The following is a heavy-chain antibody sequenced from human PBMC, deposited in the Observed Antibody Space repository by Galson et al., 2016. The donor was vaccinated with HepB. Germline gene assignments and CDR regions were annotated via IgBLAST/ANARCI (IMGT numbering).Heavy chain of an antibody. CDR3: ARVSSSYSPFYDWYFDL. CDR2: ISSSGSYI. V-gene: IGHV3-21*01. Sequence: SLRLSCAASGFTFSSYSMNWVRQAPGKGLEWVSSISSSGSYIYYADSVKGRFTISRDNAKNSLYLQMNSLRAEDTAVYYCARVSSSYSPFYDWYFDLWGRGTLVTVSS. J-gene: IGHJ2*01. D-gene: IGHD6-6*01. CDR1: GFTFSSYS.